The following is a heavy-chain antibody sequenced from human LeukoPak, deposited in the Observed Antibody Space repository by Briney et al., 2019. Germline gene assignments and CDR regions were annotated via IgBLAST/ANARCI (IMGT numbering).Heavy chain of an antibody. CDR2: IYYSGST. CDR3: ARGLTRFDP. V-gene: IGHV4-30-4*01. J-gene: IGHJ5*02. CDR1: GGSISSGDYY. Sequence: SETLSLTCTVSGGSISSGDYYWSWIRQPPGKGLEWIGYIYYSGSTYYNPSLKSRVTISIDSPKNQFSLKLNSVTAADTAVYYCARGLTRFDPWGQGTLVTVSS. D-gene: IGHD6-19*01.